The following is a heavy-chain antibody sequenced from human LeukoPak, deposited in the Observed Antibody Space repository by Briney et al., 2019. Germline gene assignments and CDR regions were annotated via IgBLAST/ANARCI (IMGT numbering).Heavy chain of an antibody. CDR3: VSQGYFDWLCVFDN. CDR1: GFTLIDYY. J-gene: IGHJ4*02. Sequence: PGGSLRLSCAASGFTLIDYYMSWIRLAPGKGLEGVSYISSSGTTLYSADAVKARFTISRDNAKKSLYLQMNSLGAEDTAVYYCVSQGYFDWLCVFDNWGQGTLVTVSS. CDR2: ISSSGTTL. V-gene: IGHV3-11*01. D-gene: IGHD3-9*01.